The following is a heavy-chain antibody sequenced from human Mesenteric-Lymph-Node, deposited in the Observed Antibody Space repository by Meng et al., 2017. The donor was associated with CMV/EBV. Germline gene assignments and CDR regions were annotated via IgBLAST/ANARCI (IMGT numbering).Heavy chain of an antibody. CDR2: ISSSGSTI. CDR3: AKERGSDVFYYYYGMDV. D-gene: IGHD3-10*01. V-gene: IGHV3-11*04. CDR1: GFTFSDYY. Sequence: GGSLRLSCAASGFTFSDYYMSWIRQAPGKGLEWVSYISSSGSTIYYADSVKGRFTISRDNAKNSLYLQMNSLRAEDTAVYYCAKERGSDVFYYYYGMDVWGQGTTVTVSS. J-gene: IGHJ6*02.